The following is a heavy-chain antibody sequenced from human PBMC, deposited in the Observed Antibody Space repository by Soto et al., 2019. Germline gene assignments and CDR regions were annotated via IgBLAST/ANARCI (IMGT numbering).Heavy chain of an antibody. J-gene: IGHJ6*02. CDR2: IYYSGIT. D-gene: IGHD1-20*01. Sequence: SETLSLTYTVSGGTIRSYYCSLIRQPPGKGLECIGYIYYSGITNYNPSLKSRVTISVDTSKNQFSLKLSSVTAADTAVYYCARYKSNYYYGMDVWGQGTTVT. V-gene: IGHV4-59*01. CDR1: GGTIRSYY. CDR3: ARYKSNYYYGMDV.